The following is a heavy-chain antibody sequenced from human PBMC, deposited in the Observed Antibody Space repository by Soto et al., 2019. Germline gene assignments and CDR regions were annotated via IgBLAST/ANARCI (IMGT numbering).Heavy chain of an antibody. Sequence: EAQLVQSGGGLVQPGGSLQLSCAASGFTFGGSPVHWVRQASGKGLEWVGRIRSDSASSAIAYAASVRGRFTLSRDDSKNTAYLQVNSLEDEDTALYYCIFEGCRRTGCYSLDLWGQGSLVTDSS. CDR3: IFEGCRRTGCYSLDL. J-gene: IGHJ5*02. CDR1: GFTFGGSP. CDR2: IRSDSASSAI. V-gene: IGHV3-73*01. D-gene: IGHD2-2*01.